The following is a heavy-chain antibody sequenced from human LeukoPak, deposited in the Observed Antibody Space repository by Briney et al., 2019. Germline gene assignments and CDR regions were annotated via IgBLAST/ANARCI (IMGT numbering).Heavy chain of an antibody. CDR1: GFTFSDYA. CDR2: IYSGGST. Sequence: GGSLRLSCVASGFTFSDYAMSWVRQAPGKGLEWVSVIYSGGSTYYADSVKGRFTISRDNSKNTLYLQMNSLRAEDTAVYYCARVGAAAGTFETYYYYGMDVWGQGTTVTVSS. CDR3: ARVGAAAGTFETYYYYGMDV. D-gene: IGHD6-13*01. J-gene: IGHJ6*02. V-gene: IGHV3-53*01.